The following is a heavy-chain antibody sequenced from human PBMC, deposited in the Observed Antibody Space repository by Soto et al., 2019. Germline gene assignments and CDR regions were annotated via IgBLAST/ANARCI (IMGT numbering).Heavy chain of an antibody. V-gene: IGHV3-48*03. CDR2: ISSSGSTI. Sequence: EVQLVESGGGLVQPGGSLRLSCAASGFTFSSYEMNWVRQAPGKGLEWVSYISSSGSTIYYADSVKGLFTISRDNAKNSLYLQMNILRAEDTAVYYCAGFYCDSNQFDYWGQGTLVTVSS. J-gene: IGHJ4*02. CDR1: GFTFSSYE. D-gene: IGHD4-17*01. CDR3: AGFYCDSNQFDY.